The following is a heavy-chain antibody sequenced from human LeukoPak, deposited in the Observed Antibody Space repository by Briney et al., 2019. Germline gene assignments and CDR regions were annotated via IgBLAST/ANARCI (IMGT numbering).Heavy chain of an antibody. J-gene: IGHJ4*02. CDR1: GYTFTSYY. CDR3: ARDAYYYDSSGYPNRLYLDY. CDR2: INPSGGST. V-gene: IGHV1-46*01. Sequence: ASVKVSCKASGYTFTSYYMHWVRQAPGQGLEWMGIINPSGGSTSYAQKFQGRVTMTRDTSTSTVYMELSSLRSEDTAVYYCARDAYYYDSSGYPNRLYLDYWGQGTLVTVSS. D-gene: IGHD3-22*01.